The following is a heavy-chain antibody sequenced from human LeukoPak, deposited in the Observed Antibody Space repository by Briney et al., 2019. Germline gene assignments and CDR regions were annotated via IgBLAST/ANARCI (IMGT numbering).Heavy chain of an antibody. CDR3: ARGPRFGESVYYYGMDV. CDR2: IIPIFGTA. J-gene: IGHJ6*02. Sequence: SVKVSFKASGGTFISYAISWVRQAPGQGLEGMGGIIPIFGTANYAQKFQGRGTITADESTSTAYMELSSLRSEDTAVYYCARGPRFGESVYYYGMDVWGQGTTVTVSS. D-gene: IGHD3-10*02. V-gene: IGHV1-69*01. CDR1: GGTFISYA.